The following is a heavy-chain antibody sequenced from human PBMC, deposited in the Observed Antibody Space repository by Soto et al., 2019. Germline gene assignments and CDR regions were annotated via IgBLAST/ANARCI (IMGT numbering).Heavy chain of an antibody. CDR2: ITPIFGTA. D-gene: IGHD5-12*01. J-gene: IGHJ3*02. Sequence: SVKVSCKASGGTFSSYASSWVRQAPGQGLEWMGGITPIFGTANYAQNFQGRVTITADKSTSTAYMELSRLRSEDTAVNYSATPRHRRDGYNRAFDIWGQGTMVTVSS. CDR1: GGTFSSYA. V-gene: IGHV1-69*06. CDR3: ATPRHRRDGYNRAFDI.